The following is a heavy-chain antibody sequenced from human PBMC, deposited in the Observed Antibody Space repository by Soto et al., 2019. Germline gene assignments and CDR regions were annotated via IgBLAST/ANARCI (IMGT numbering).Heavy chain of an antibody. CDR3: VRDSYTAHWHTAGEDY. CDR2: IKEDGILK. J-gene: IGHJ4*02. Sequence: DVQLVASGGGLVQPGGSLRLSCAAYGCYITNYWMTWVRQAPGKGPERVANIKEDGILKFYVDSVRDRFTISRDNAKNSVYLGMSRLTAEDTAVYYCVRDSYTAHWHTAGEDYWGQGTLVTVSS. CDR1: GCYITNYW. V-gene: IGHV3-7*01. D-gene: IGHD2-2*02.